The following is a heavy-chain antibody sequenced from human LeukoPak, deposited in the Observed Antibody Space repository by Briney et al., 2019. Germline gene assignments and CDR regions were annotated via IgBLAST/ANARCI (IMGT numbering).Heavy chain of an antibody. J-gene: IGHJ4*02. CDR2: IYYSGST. CDR3: ARDRGSGWYNSVDY. Sequence: KTSETLSLTCTVSGGSISSYYWSWIRQPPGKGLEWLGYIYYSGSTNYNPSLKSRVTISVDTSKNQFSLKLSSVTAADTAVYYCARDRGSGWYNSVDYWGQGTLVTVSS. V-gene: IGHV4-59*01. D-gene: IGHD6-19*01. CDR1: GGSISSYY.